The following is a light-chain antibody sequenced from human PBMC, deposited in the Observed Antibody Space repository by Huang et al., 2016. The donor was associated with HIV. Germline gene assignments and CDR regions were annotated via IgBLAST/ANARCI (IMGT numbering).Light chain of an antibody. CDR2: DAA. Sequence: EIVMTQSPATLSVSPGERATLACRASQSIISKLAWYQPKPGQAPRLLSYDAASRATGIPDRCRGSGSGTEFTLTISTLQSDDFAVYYCQQYYNWPPITFGQGTRLEIK. V-gene: IGKV3-15*01. J-gene: IGKJ5*01. CDR1: QSIISK. CDR3: QQYYNWPPIT.